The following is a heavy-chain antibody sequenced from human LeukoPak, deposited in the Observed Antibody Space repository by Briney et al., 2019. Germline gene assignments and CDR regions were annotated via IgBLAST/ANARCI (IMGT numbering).Heavy chain of an antibody. Sequence: SVKVSCKASGGTFSSYAISWVRQAPGQGLEWMGRIIPIFGITNYAQKFQGRVTITADKSTSTAYMELSSLRSEDTAVYYCARVSGPLGQLNYWGQGTLVTVSS. D-gene: IGHD2-2*01. J-gene: IGHJ4*02. CDR2: IIPIFGIT. CDR3: ARVSGPLGQLNY. V-gene: IGHV1-69*04. CDR1: GGTFSSYA.